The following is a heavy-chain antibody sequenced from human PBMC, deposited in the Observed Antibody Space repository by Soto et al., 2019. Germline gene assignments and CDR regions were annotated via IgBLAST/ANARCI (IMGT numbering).Heavy chain of an antibody. D-gene: IGHD1-26*01. Sequence: GGSLRLSCAASGFTFSSFAMSWVRQAPGKGLDWVSAISGSGGSTYSADSVKGRFTISRDNSKNSLYLQMNSLRAEDTALYYCAKDIGLGYSGSYGDAFDIWGQGTMVTVSS. J-gene: IGHJ3*02. CDR2: ISGSGGST. V-gene: IGHV3-23*01. CDR1: GFTFSSFA. CDR3: AKDIGLGYSGSYGDAFDI.